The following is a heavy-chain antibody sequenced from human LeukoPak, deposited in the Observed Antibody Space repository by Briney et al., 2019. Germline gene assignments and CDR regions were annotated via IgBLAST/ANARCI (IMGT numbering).Heavy chain of an antibody. CDR1: GGSISSYY. V-gene: IGHV4-59*01. CDR3: ARVIANSSGYRYYYNYYYMDV. CDR2: ISYSGST. Sequence: SETLSLTCTVSGGSISSYYWSWLRQPPGKGLEWIGYISYSGSTNYNPSLKSRITISVDTSKSQFSLKLSSVTAADTAVYYCARVIANSSGYRYYYNYYYMDVWGKGTTVTVSS. J-gene: IGHJ6*03. D-gene: IGHD3-22*01.